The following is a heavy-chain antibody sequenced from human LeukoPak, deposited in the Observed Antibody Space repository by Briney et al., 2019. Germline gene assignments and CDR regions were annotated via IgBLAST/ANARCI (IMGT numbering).Heavy chain of an antibody. J-gene: IGHJ5*02. CDR1: GFTFSSDA. V-gene: IGHV3-23*01. Sequence: GGSLRLSCEASGFTFSSDAMSWVRQAPGKGLEWVSALSGSGGNTYYADSVKGRFTISRDNSKNTLYLQMNSLRAEDTAVYFCASGKYRYGDNWFDPWGQGTLVTVSS. CDR2: LSGSGGNT. CDR3: ASGKYRYGDNWFDP. D-gene: IGHD5-18*01.